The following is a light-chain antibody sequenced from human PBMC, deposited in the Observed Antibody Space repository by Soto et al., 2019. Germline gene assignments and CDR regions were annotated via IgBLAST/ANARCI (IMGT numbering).Light chain of an antibody. CDR2: EVS. CDR1: SSDVGGYNY. Sequence: QSVLTQPPSASGSPGQSVTISCTGTSSDVGGYNYVSWYRQHPGKAPKLMIYEVSKRPSGVPDRFSGSKSGNTASLTVSGLQAEDEAYYYCSSFAGSNNFVVFGGGTKLTVL. J-gene: IGLJ2*01. V-gene: IGLV2-8*01. CDR3: SSFAGSNNFVV.